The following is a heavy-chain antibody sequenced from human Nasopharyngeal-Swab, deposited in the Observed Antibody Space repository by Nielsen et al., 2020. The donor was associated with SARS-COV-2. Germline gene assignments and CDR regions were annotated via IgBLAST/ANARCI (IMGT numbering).Heavy chain of an antibody. V-gene: IGHV4-34*12. D-gene: IGHD4/OR15-4a*01. CDR3: ARETIYYFYMDV. CDR1: GGSLNNYW. CDR2: VFHSGST. J-gene: IGHJ6*03. Sequence: SETLSLTCAVYGGSLNNYWWSWIRQSPGKGLEWIGSVFHSGSTDYNPSLKSRVTISVDRSNNDFSLKLTSLTAADTAVYYCARETIYYFYMDVWGRGITVTVSS.